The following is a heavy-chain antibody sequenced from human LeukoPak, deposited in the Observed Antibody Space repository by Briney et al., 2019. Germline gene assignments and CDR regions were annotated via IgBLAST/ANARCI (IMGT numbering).Heavy chain of an antibody. J-gene: IGHJ4*02. V-gene: IGHV3-23*01. D-gene: IGHD1-26*01. Sequence: GGSLRLSCAASGFTFSSYAMSWVRQAPGKGLGWVSAISGSGGSTYYADSVKGRFTISRDNSKNTLYLQMTSLRAEDTAIYYCAKRYSGSSFDFWGQGTLVTVSS. CDR2: ISGSGGST. CDR1: GFTFSSYA. CDR3: AKRYSGSSFDF.